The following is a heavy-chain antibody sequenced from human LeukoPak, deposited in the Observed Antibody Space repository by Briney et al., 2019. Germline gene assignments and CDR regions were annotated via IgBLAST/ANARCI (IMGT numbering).Heavy chain of an antibody. CDR1: GGSISSSNW. J-gene: IGHJ4*02. Sequence: SETLSLTCAVSGGSISSSNWWSWVRQPPGKGLEWIGEIYHSGSTNYNPSLKSRVTISVDKSKNQFSLKLSSVTAADTAVYYCARAPGYSSSWSDYWGQGTLVTVSS. V-gene: IGHV4-4*02. CDR2: IYHSGST. D-gene: IGHD6-13*01. CDR3: ARAPGYSSSWSDY.